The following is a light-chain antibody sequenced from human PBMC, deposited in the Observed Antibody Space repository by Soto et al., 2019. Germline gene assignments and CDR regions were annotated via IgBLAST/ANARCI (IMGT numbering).Light chain of an antibody. CDR2: KAS. CDR3: QHYNSYSEA. J-gene: IGKJ1*01. V-gene: IGKV1-5*03. Sequence: DIQMTQSPSSVSASVGDRVTITCRASQTISSLLAWYQQKPGKAPKLLIYKASTLKSGVPSRFSGSGSGTEFTLTISSLQPDDFATYYCQHYNSYSEAFGQGTKVDIK. CDR1: QTISSL.